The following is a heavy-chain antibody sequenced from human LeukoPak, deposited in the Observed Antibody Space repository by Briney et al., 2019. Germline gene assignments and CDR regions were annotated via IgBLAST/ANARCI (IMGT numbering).Heavy chain of an antibody. CDR1: GFTFSIYG. CDR2: ISSSSIYI. J-gene: IGHJ4*02. D-gene: IGHD2-2*01. V-gene: IGHV3-21*01. Sequence: GGSLRLSCAASGFTFSIYGMHWVRQAPGKGLEWVSSISSSSIYIYYADSLKGRFTISRDNAKNSLYLQMNSLRAEDTAVYYCARGRVRRDIVVVPAAMDEAGYGYWGQGTLVTVSS. CDR3: ARGRVRRDIVVVPAAMDEAGYGY.